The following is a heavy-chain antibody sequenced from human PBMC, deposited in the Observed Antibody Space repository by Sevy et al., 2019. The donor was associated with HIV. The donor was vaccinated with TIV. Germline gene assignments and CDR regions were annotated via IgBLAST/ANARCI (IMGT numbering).Heavy chain of an antibody. D-gene: IGHD3-3*01. V-gene: IGHV3-48*01. Sequence: GGSLRLSCAASGFTFSSYSMNWVRQAPGKGLEWVSYISSSSTIYYADSVKGRFTISRDNAKNSLYLQMNSLRAEDTAVYYCARDPNYDFWSGYLRYYFDYWGQGTLVTVSS. CDR2: ISSSSTI. CDR3: ARDPNYDFWSGYLRYYFDY. CDR1: GFTFSSYS. J-gene: IGHJ4*02.